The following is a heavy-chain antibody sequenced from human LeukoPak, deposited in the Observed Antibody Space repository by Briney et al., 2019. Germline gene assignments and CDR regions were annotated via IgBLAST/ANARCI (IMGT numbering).Heavy chain of an antibody. D-gene: IGHD6-19*01. CDR2: ISAYNGNT. Sequence: GASVRVSCKASGYTFTSYGISWVRQAPGQGLEGMGWISAYNGNTNYAQKLQGRVTMTTDTSTSTAYMELRSLRSDDTAVYYCARDRWQWLASVRFYFDYWGQGTLVTVSS. CDR3: ARDRWQWLASVRFYFDY. CDR1: GYTFTSYG. V-gene: IGHV1-18*01. J-gene: IGHJ4*02.